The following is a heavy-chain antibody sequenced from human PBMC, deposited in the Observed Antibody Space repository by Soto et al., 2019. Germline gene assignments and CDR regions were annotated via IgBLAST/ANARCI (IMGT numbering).Heavy chain of an antibody. CDR1: GGSISSYY. V-gene: IGHV4-59*01. CDR2: IFYSGST. Sequence: TSETLSLTCTVSGGSISSYYWSWIRQPPGKGLEWIGYIFYSGSTNYNPSLKSRVTISIDTSKDQFSLKLSSVTAADTAVYFCARDRYYYDGSSYSTDAFDIWGQGTMVTVSS. CDR3: ARDRYYYDGSSYSTDAFDI. J-gene: IGHJ3*02. D-gene: IGHD3-22*01.